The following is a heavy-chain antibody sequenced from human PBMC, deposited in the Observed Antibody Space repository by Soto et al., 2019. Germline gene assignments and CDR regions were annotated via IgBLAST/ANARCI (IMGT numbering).Heavy chain of an antibody. V-gene: IGHV3-23*01. Sequence: EVQLLESGGGFVQPGGSLRRSCAASGFTFSSYAMSWVRQAPGKGLEWVSAISGSGGSTYYADSVKGRFTISRDNSKNTLYLQMTILRAEATSVYYCSKDLSPFCGGDCCQYYFDSWGQGTLVIVSA. CDR2: ISGSGGST. D-gene: IGHD2-21*01. CDR1: GFTFSSYA. CDR3: SKDLSPFCGGDCCQYYFDS. J-gene: IGHJ4*02.